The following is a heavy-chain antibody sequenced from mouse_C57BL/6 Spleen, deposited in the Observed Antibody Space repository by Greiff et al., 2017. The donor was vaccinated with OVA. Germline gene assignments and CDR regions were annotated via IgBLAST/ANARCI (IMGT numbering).Heavy chain of an antibody. J-gene: IGHJ4*01. CDR3: ARKGTAQATGYAMDY. CDR1: GYTFTSYW. Sequence: VQLQQPGAELVKPGASVKLSCKASGYTFTSYWMHWVKQRPGQGLEWIGMIHPNSGSTNYNEKFKSKATLTVDKSSSTAYMQLSSLTSEDSAVYYGARKGTAQATGYAMDYWGQGTSVTVSS. V-gene: IGHV1-64*01. D-gene: IGHD3-2*02. CDR2: IHPNSGST.